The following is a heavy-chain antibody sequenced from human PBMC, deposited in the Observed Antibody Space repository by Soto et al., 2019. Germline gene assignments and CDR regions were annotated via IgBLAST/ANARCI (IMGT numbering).Heavy chain of an antibody. Sequence: QVLLVQSGAEVKKPGSSVKVSCKVSGGSFRRYAISWVRQAPGQGLEWMGGIIPILGSPNYAQKFQDRVTIIADESTNTTYMELSSLRSEDAAVYYCASRERVDAFDIWGQGTMVTVSS. CDR2: IIPILGSP. D-gene: IGHD1-26*01. V-gene: IGHV1-69*01. CDR3: ASRERVDAFDI. J-gene: IGHJ3*02. CDR1: GGSFRRYA.